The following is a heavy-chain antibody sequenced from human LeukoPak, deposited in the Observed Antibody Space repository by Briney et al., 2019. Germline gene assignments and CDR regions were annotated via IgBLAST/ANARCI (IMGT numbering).Heavy chain of an antibody. Sequence: GASVKVSCKASGGTFSSYAISWVRQAPGQGLGWMGGIIPIFGTANYAQKFQGRVTITADKSTSTAYMELSSLRSEDTAVYYCARGVVGARSYYYYYMDVWGKGTTVTVSS. V-gene: IGHV1-69*06. J-gene: IGHJ6*03. D-gene: IGHD1-26*01. CDR3: ARGVVGARSYYYYYMDV. CDR2: IIPIFGTA. CDR1: GGTFSSYA.